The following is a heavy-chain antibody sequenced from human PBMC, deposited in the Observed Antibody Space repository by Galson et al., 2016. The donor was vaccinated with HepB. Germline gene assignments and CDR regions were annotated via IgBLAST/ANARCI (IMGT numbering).Heavy chain of an antibody. D-gene: IGHD3-22*01. CDR3: AKDHTDSSGHLYAFDI. Sequence: SVKVSCKASGNTFTTYYMHWVRQAPGQGLQWMGIINPSDGTTHFAQKFQGRVSMTRDTSTNTVYMELSSLRSEDKAVYYCAKDHTDSSGHLYAFDIWGQGTMVTVSS. V-gene: IGHV1-46*01. J-gene: IGHJ3*02. CDR2: INPSDGTT. CDR1: GNTFTTYY.